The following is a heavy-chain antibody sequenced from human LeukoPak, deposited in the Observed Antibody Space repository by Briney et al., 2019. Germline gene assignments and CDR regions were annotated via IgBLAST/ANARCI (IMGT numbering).Heavy chain of an antibody. J-gene: IGHJ4*02. CDR3: AKGVEELLWVGELLYPDY. V-gene: IGHV3-23*01. Sequence: GRSLRLSCVASGFTPTRHATHWVRQAPGKGLEWVSAISGSGGSTYYADSVKGRFTISRDNSKNTLYLQMNSLRVEDTAVYYRAKGVEELLWVGELLYPDYWGQGTLVTVSS. D-gene: IGHD3-10*01. CDR1: GFTPTRHA. CDR2: ISGSGGST.